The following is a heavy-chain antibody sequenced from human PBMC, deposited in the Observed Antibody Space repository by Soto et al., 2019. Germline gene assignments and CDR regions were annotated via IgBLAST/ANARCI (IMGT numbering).Heavy chain of an antibody. J-gene: IGHJ4*02. D-gene: IGHD2-15*01. CDR3: ARPLQTRYCSGGSCYSAFDY. CDR2: IYPGDSDT. CDR1: GYSFTSYW. Sequence: GESLKISCKGSGYSFTSYWIGWVRQMPGKGLEWMGIIYPGDSDTRYSPSFQGQVTISADKSISTAYLQWSSLKASDTAMYYCARPLQTRYCSGGSCYSAFDYWGQGTLVTSPQ. V-gene: IGHV5-51*01.